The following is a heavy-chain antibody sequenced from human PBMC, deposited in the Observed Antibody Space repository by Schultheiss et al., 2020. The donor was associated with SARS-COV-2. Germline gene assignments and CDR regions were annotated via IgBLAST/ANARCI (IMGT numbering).Heavy chain of an antibody. Sequence: ASVKVSCKASGYTFTSYGISWVRQAPGQGLEWMGWISAYNGNTNYAQKLQGRVTMTTDTSTSTAYMELRSLRSDDTAVYYCARIPNDFWSGYYNYWGQGTLVTVSS. CDR2: ISAYNGNT. V-gene: IGHV1-18*01. D-gene: IGHD3-3*01. J-gene: IGHJ4*02. CDR3: ARIPNDFWSGYYNY. CDR1: GYTFTSYG.